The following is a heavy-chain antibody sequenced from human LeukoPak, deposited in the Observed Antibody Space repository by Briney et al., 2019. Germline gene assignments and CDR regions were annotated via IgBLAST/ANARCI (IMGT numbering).Heavy chain of an antibody. J-gene: IGHJ4*02. CDR2: IYYSGST. Sequence: SETLSLTCTVSGGSISSSSYYWGWIRQPPGKGLEWIGSIYYSGSTYYNPSLKSRVTISVDRSKNQFSLKLSSVTAADTAVYYCARVKGRKGLLDYWGQGTLVTVSS. D-gene: IGHD1-14*01. CDR3: ARVKGRKGLLDY. CDR1: GGSISSSSYY. V-gene: IGHV4-39*07.